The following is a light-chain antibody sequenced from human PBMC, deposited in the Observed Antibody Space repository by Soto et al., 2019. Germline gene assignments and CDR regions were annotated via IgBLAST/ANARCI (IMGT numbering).Light chain of an antibody. CDR1: SSDVGGYNY. CDR2: EVS. J-gene: IGLJ1*01. Sequence: QSALTQPASVSGSPGQSITISCPGTSSDVGGYNYVSWYQQHPGKAPKLMIYEVSNRPSGVSNRFSGSKSGNTASLTISGLQAEDEADYYCSSYTSSSSRVFGTGTKVTV. V-gene: IGLV2-14*01. CDR3: SSYTSSSSRV.